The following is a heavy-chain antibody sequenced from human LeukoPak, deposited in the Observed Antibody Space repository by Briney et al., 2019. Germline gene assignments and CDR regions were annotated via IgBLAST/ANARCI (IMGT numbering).Heavy chain of an antibody. CDR3: ARVGLWFGELFFYRGTRGYFDY. CDR1: GGSFSGYY. J-gene: IGHJ4*02. Sequence: SETLSLTCAVYGGSFSGYYWSWIRQPPGKGLEWIGEINHSGSTNYNPSLTSRVTISVDTSKNQFSLKLSSVTAADTAVYYCARVGLWFGELFFYRGTRGYFDYWGQGTLVTVSS. CDR2: INHSGST. V-gene: IGHV4-34*01. D-gene: IGHD3-10*01.